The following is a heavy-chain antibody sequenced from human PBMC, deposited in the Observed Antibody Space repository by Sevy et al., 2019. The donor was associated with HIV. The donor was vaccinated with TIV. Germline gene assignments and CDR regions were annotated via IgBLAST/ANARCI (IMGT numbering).Heavy chain of an antibody. D-gene: IGHD2-8*02. Sequence: GGSLRLSCAASEFTFSSYWMSWVRQAPGKGLEWVANIKQDGSEKYYVDSVKGRFTISRDNPKNSLYLQMNSLRAEDTAVYYCAWSGGGYDYGMDVWGQGTTVTVSS. CDR1: EFTFSSYW. J-gene: IGHJ6*02. V-gene: IGHV3-7*01. CDR2: IKQDGSEK. CDR3: AWSGGGYDYGMDV.